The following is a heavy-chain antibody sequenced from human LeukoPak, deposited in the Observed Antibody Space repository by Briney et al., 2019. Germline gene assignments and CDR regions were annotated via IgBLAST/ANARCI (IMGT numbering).Heavy chain of an antibody. CDR1: GGSISSYY. CDR3: ARLYYPDRGQWYYYDS. V-gene: IGHV4-4*07. CDR2: IYTSGST. J-gene: IGHJ4*02. Sequence: SETLSLTCTVSGGSISSYYWSWIRQPAGKGLEWIGRIYTSGSTNYNPSLKSRVTILIDTSKKNFSLTLKSVTAADTAIYYCARLYYPDRGQWYYYDSWGQGTLVTVSS. D-gene: IGHD3-16*01.